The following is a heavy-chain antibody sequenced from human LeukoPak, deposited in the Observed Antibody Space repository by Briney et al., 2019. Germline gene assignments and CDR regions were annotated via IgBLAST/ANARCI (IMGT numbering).Heavy chain of an antibody. J-gene: IGHJ4*02. CDR1: GYTFTGYY. CDR3: ARDTRSKRAYYYDSSGSDY. V-gene: IGHV1-2*02. Sequence: GASVKVSCKASGYTFTGYYMHWVRQAPGQGLEWMGWINPNSGGTNYAQKFQGRVTMTRDTSISTAYMELSRLRSDDTAVYYCARDTRSKRAYYYDSSGSDYWGQGTLVTVSS. CDR2: INPNSGGT. D-gene: IGHD3-22*01.